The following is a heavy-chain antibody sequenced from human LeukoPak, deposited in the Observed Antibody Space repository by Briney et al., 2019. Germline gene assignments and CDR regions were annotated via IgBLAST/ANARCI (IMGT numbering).Heavy chain of an antibody. J-gene: IGHJ6*03. CDR2: ISSSGSTI. V-gene: IGHV3-11*04. Sequence: GGSLRLSCAASGFTFSDHYMSWIRQAPGKGLEWVSYISSSGSTIYYADSVKGRFTISRDNAKNSLYLQMNSLRAEDTAVYYCAREAYSHYYYYMDVWGKGTTVTVSS. CDR3: AREAYSHYYYYMDV. CDR1: GFTFSDHY. D-gene: IGHD5-18*01.